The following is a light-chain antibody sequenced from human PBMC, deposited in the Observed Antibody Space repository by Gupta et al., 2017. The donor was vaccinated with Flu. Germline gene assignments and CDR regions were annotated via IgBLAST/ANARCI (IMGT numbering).Light chain of an antibody. CDR2: EVS. J-gene: IGLJ1*01. Sequence: QSALTQPPSVSGSPGRSVTISCTGTSSDIGTYNRVSWYQQPPGTAPKLMIYEVSNRPSGVPDRFSASKSGNTASLTISGLQGEDEADYYCTSYTSSSTYVFGTGTKVTVL. V-gene: IGLV2-18*02. CDR1: SSDIGTYNR. CDR3: TSYTSSSTYV.